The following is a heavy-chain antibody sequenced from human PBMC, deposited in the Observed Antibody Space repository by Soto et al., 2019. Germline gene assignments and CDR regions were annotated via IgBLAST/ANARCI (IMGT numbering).Heavy chain of an antibody. J-gene: IGHJ6*02. D-gene: IGHD3-10*01. Sequence: SETLSLTGTVSGGSISSGGYYWSWIRQHPGKGLEWIGYIYYSGSTYYNPSLKSRVTISVDTSKNQFSLKLSSVTAADTAVYYCARDIRFGLRSSMDVWGQGTTVTVSS. CDR3: ARDIRFGLRSSMDV. CDR2: IYYSGST. CDR1: GGSISSGGYY. V-gene: IGHV4-31*03.